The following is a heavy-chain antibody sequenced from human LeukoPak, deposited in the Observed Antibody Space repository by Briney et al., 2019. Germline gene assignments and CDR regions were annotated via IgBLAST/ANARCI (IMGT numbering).Heavy chain of an antibody. D-gene: IGHD4-23*01. V-gene: IGHV1-3*01. J-gene: IGHJ5*02. CDR2: INAGNGNT. CDR1: GYTFTSYA. CDR3: ARDPEGTTVVTRSVWFDP. Sequence: ASVKVSCKASGYTFTSYAMHWVRQAPGQRLEWMGWINAGNGNTKYSQKFQGRVTITRDTSTSTVYMELSSLRSEDTAVYYCARDPEGTTVVTRSVWFDPWGQGTLVTVSS.